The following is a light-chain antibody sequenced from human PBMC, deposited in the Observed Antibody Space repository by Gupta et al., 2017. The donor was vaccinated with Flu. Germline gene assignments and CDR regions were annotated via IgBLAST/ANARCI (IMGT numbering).Light chain of an antibody. CDR1: SALGVYHS. Sequence: SALGVYHSVSWYKNHPGTAPKLIIYEVTKRPSGVPDRFSGSKSGNTASLTVSGLQAEDEGDYYCSSSAGSTNRDVVFGGGTKLTVL. CDR2: EVT. J-gene: IGLJ2*01. V-gene: IGLV2-8*01. CDR3: SSSAGSTNRDVV.